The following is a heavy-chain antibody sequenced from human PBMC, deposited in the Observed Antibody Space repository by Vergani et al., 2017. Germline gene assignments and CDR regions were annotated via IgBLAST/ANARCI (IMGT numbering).Heavy chain of an antibody. CDR1: GDSVSSNSAA. V-gene: IGHV6-1*01. D-gene: IGHD3-22*01. CDR2: TYYRSKWHN. J-gene: IGHJ6*03. Sequence: QVQLQQSGPGLVKPSQTLSLTCAISGDSVSSNSAAWNWIRQSPSRGLEWLGRTYYRSKWHNDYAVSVKSRITINPDTSKNQFSLQLNSVTPEDTAVYYCARGGYYYDSSGYYRDYYYYMDVWGKGTTVTVSS. CDR3: ARGGYYYDSSGYYRDYYYYMDV.